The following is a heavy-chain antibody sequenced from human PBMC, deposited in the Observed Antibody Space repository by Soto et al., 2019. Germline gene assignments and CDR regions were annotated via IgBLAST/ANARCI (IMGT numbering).Heavy chain of an antibody. D-gene: IGHD2-15*01. CDR3: ARADIVVVVAATSGWYYYGMDV. CDR2: INHSGST. Sequence: QVQLQQWGAGLLKPSETLSLTCAVYGGSFSGYYWSWIRQPPGKGLEWIGEINHSGSTNYTPSLKSRVTISVDTSKNQFSLKLSSVTAADTAVYYCARADIVVVVAATSGWYYYGMDVWGQGTTVTVSS. CDR1: GGSFSGYY. J-gene: IGHJ6*02. V-gene: IGHV4-34*01.